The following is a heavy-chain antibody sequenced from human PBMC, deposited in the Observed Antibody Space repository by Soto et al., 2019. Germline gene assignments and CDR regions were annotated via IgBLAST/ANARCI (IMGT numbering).Heavy chain of an antibody. D-gene: IGHD1-26*01. CDR1: GFTFSNYA. Sequence: PGGSLRLSCAVSGFTFSNYAMSWVRQAPGKGLEWVSAINNGGDPYYAAFVKGRFTISRDHSMLSLQLTSLRAEDTAIYYCAREGKEAAFDLWGQGTMVTVS. J-gene: IGHJ3*01. V-gene: IGHV3-23*01. CDR3: AREGKEAAFDL. CDR2: INNGGDP.